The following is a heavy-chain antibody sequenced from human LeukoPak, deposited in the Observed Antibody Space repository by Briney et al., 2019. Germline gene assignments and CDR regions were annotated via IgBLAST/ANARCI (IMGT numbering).Heavy chain of an antibody. D-gene: IGHD6-19*01. CDR1: GFTFSDYY. CDR2: ISSSSSTI. V-gene: IGHV3-11*04. J-gene: IGHJ6*03. Sequence: KPGGSLRLSCAASGFTFSDYYMSWIRQVPGKGLEWVSYISSSSSTIYYADSVKGRFTISRDNAKNSLYLQMNSLRAEDTAVYYCARDPAIAVAGTWYYYMDVWGKGTTVTVSS. CDR3: ARDPAIAVAGTWYYYMDV.